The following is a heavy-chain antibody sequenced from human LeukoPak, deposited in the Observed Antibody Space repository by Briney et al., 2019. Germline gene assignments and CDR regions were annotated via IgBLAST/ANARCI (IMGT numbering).Heavy chain of an antibody. CDR2: ISYDGSNK. CDR3: AKGYYDFWSGYYMPGGMDV. CDR1: GFTFSSYG. V-gene: IGHV3-30*18. Sequence: GRSLRLSCAASGFTFSSYGMHWVRQAPGKGPEWVALISYDGSNKYYADSVKGRFTNYRDNSKNTLYLQMNSLRAEDTAVYYCAKGYYDFWSGYYMPGGMDVWGQGTTVTVSS. J-gene: IGHJ6*02. D-gene: IGHD3-3*01.